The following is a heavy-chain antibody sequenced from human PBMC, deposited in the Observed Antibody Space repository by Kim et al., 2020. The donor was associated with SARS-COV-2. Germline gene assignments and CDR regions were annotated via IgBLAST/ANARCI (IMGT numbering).Heavy chain of an antibody. CDR2: ISSSGSTI. CDR3: ASHRGLVAATQNDY. V-gene: IGHV3-48*03. D-gene: IGHD2-15*01. Sequence: GGSLRLSCAASGFTFSSYEMNWVRQAPGKGLEWVSYISSSGSTIYYADSVKGRFTISRDNAKNSLYLQMNSLRAEDTAVYYCASHRGLVAATQNDYWGQGTLVTVSS. CDR1: GFTFSSYE. J-gene: IGHJ4*02.